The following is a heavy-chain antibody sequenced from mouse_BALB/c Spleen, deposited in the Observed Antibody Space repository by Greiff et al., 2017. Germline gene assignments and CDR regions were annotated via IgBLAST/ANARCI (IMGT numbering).Heavy chain of an antibody. V-gene: IGHV1S137*01. D-gene: IGHD2-1*01. J-gene: IGHJ4*01. CDR3: ARYYGNSYAMDY. CDR2: ISTYYGDA. CDR1: GYTFTDYA. Sequence: VQLKESGAELVRPGVSVKISCKGSGYTFTDYAMHWVKQSHAKSLEWIGVISTYYGDASYNQKFKGKATMTVDKSSSTAYMELARLTSEDSAIYYCARYYGNSYAMDYWGQGTSVTVSS.